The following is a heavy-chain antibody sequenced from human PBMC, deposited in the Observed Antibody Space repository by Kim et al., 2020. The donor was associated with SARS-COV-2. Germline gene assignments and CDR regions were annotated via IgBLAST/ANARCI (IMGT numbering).Heavy chain of an antibody. CDR2: IIPMYGVA. CDR3: ALITDVYATVVARFDS. D-gene: IGHD3-3*01. V-gene: IGHV1-69*02. Sequence: SVKVSCKASGGTFSKFSFNWVRQAPGHGLDWMGRIIPMYGVADYSENFQGRVTITADKSTTTSYLELSSLRSEDTAIYYCALITDVYATVVARFDSWGQGTLVTV. J-gene: IGHJ4*02. CDR1: GGTFSKFS.